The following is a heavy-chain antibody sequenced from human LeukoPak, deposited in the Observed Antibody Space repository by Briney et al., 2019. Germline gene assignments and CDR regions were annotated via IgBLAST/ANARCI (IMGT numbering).Heavy chain of an antibody. D-gene: IGHD4-23*01. CDR2: ISYDGSNK. CDR3: ASLQTTVVTEADAFDI. J-gene: IGHJ3*02. Sequence: GGSLRLSCAASGFTFSSYAMHWVRQAPGKGLEWVAVISYDGSNKYYADSVKGRFTISRDNSKNTLYLQVNSLRAEDTAVYYCASLQTTVVTEADAFDIWGQGTMVTVSS. CDR1: GFTFSSYA. V-gene: IGHV3-30-3*01.